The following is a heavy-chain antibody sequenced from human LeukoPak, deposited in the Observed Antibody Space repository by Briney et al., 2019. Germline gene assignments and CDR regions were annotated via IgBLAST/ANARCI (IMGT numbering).Heavy chain of an antibody. Sequence: GGSLRLSCAASGFTFSSYVMSWVRQAPGKGLEWVSSISSSSSYIYYADSVKGRFTISRDNAKNSLYLQMNSLRAEDTAVYYCARDGKVFGVVTAIDYWGQGTLVTVSS. CDR1: GFTFSSYV. D-gene: IGHD3-3*01. CDR3: ARDGKVFGVVTAIDY. J-gene: IGHJ4*02. CDR2: ISSSSSYI. V-gene: IGHV3-21*01.